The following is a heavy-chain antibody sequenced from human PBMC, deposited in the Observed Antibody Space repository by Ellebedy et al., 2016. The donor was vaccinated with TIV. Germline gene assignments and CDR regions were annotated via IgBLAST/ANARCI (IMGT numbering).Heavy chain of an antibody. J-gene: IGHJ4*02. CDR2: MKQDGREE. Sequence: GGSLRLSCAASGFTFSNYWMTWVRQAPGKGLEWVANMKQDGREEYYVDSAKGRFIISRDNAKNSLYLQMNSLRAEDTAVYYCARDLGHSGYDLFDSWGQGTLVTVSA. D-gene: IGHD5-12*01. V-gene: IGHV3-7*03. CDR3: ARDLGHSGYDLFDS. CDR1: GFTFSNYW.